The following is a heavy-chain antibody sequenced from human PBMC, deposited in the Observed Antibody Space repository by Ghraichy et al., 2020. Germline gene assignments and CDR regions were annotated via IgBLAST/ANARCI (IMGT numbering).Heavy chain of an antibody. CDR2: ISSSGSP. CDR1: GGSVKTSY. J-gene: IGHJ2*01. D-gene: IGHD6-19*01. V-gene: IGHV4-59*08. CDR3: ARHENFRDGSGYYWYFVL. Sequence: SETLSLTCSVSGGSVKTSYWNWIRQPPGNGLEWIGNISSSGSPMFNPSLKSRVTISMDMSKNQFSLRLTSVTAADKALYYCARHENFRDGSGYYWYFVLWGPGTVVSVSS.